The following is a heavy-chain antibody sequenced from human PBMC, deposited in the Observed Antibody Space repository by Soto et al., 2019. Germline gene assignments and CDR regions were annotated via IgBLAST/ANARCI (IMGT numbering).Heavy chain of an antibody. CDR2: IKSKTDGGTT. CDR1: GFTFSNAW. D-gene: IGHD5-18*01. J-gene: IGHJ6*02. V-gene: IGHV3-15*07. CDR3: TTESRMLDTARDDYYYYYGMDV. Sequence: PGGSLRLSCAASGFTFSNAWMNWVRQAPGKGLEWVGRIKSKTDGGTTDYAAPVKGRFTISRDDSKNTLYLQMNSLKTEDTAVYYCTTESRMLDTARDDYYYYYGMDVWGQGTTVTVSS.